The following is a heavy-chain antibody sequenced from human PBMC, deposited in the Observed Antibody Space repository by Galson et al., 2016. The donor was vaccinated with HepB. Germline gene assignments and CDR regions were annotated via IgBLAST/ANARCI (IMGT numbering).Heavy chain of an antibody. J-gene: IGHJ6*02. CDR3: ARDGEPLYDYGMDV. D-gene: IGHD1-14*01. CDR2: INVGNGIT. CDR1: GYTFTSYR. Sequence: SVKVSCKASGYTFTSYRILWVRQAPGQSLEWMGWINVGNGITKYSEKVQGRVTITSDTSASTVHMELSSLISGDTAVYYCARDGEPLYDYGMDVWGQGTTVIVPS. V-gene: IGHV1-3*01.